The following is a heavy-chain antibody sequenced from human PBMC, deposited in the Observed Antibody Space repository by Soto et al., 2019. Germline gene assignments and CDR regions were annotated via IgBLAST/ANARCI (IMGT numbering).Heavy chain of an antibody. J-gene: IGHJ3*02. CDR1: GFTFDDYA. CDR3: AKDNGQFGELFTGAFDI. CDR2: ISWNSGSI. V-gene: IGHV3-9*01. Sequence: EVQLVESGGGLVQPGRSLRLSCAASGFTFDDYAMHWVRQAPGKGLEWVSGISWNSGSIGYADSVKGRFTISRDNAKNSLYLQMNSLRAEDTALYYCAKDNGQFGELFTGAFDIWGQGTMVTVSS. D-gene: IGHD3-10*01.